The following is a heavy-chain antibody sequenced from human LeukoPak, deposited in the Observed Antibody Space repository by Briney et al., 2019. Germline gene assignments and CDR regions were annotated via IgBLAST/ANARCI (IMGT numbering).Heavy chain of an antibody. Sequence: GGSLRLSCAASGFTFSSYSMNWVRQAPGKGLEWVSSISSSSSYIYYADSVRGRFTISRDNSKNTLYLQMNSLRAEDTAVYYCGRDYGAEMATTLAFDIWGQGTMVTVSS. V-gene: IGHV3-21*01. CDR2: ISSSSSYI. D-gene: IGHD5-24*01. J-gene: IGHJ3*02. CDR3: GRDYGAEMATTLAFDI. CDR1: GFTFSSYS.